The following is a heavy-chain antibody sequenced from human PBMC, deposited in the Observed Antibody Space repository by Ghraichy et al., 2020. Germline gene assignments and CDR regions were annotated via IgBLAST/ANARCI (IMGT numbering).Heavy chain of an antibody. Sequence: ETLSLTCAVYGGSFSGYYWNWIRQPPGKGLEWIGEINHSGSTNYKLSLKSRVTLSVDTSKNQFSLKLSSVTAADTAVYYCARGTYYYGSVYFDYWGQGTLVTVSS. CDR2: INHSGST. J-gene: IGHJ4*02. D-gene: IGHD3-10*01. CDR3: ARGTYYYGSVYFDY. CDR1: GGSFSGYY. V-gene: IGHV4-34*01.